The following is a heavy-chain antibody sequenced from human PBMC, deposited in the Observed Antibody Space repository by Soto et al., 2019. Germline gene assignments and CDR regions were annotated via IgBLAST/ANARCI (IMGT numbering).Heavy chain of an antibody. D-gene: IGHD3-22*01. J-gene: IGHJ3*02. CDR3: ARWYYYGSSGYEYAFDI. Sequence: GASVKVSCKASGYTFTSYYMHWVRQAPGQGLDWMGIIYPSGGSTSYAQKFQGRVTMTRNTSISTAYMELSSLRSEDTAVYYCARWYYYGSSGYEYAFDIWGQGTMVTVSS. V-gene: IGHV1-46*01. CDR1: GYTFTSYY. CDR2: IYPSGGST.